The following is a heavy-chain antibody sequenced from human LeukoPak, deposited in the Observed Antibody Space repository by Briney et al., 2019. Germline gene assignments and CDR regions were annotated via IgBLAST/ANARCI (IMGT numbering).Heavy chain of an antibody. Sequence: GGSLRLSCAGTGLFFSDCWMNWFRQAPGKGLEWVANIGKDGGEKKYVDSVKGRFTISRDNARNSLHLEMNSLRGEDTAVYYCVAGYGWLTDFWGQGTLVTVSS. CDR3: VAGYGWLTDF. CDR1: GLFFSDCW. V-gene: IGHV3-7*01. D-gene: IGHD2-8*02. J-gene: IGHJ4*02. CDR2: IGKDGGEK.